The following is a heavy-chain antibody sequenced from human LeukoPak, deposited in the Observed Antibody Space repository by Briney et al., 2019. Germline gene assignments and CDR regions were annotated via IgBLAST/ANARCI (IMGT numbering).Heavy chain of an antibody. D-gene: IGHD4-11*01. J-gene: IGHJ4*02. CDR3: ARDDYSITPDY. CDR2: ISSSSSTI. Sequence: PGGSLRLSCAASGFTFSSYSMNWVRQAPGKGLEWVSYISSSSSTIYYADSVKGRFTISRDNAKNSLYLQMNSLRAEDTAVYYCARDDYSITPDYWGQGTLVTVSS. V-gene: IGHV3-48*01. CDR1: GFTFSSYS.